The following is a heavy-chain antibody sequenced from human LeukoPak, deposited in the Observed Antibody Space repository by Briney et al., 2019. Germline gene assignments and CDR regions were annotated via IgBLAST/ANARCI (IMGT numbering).Heavy chain of an antibody. J-gene: IGHJ6*02. CDR1: GGSISSSGYY. CDR2: IFYSGST. D-gene: IGHD2-15*01. CDR3: ARGVGYCSGGTCYSYYYGMDV. Sequence: PSETLSLTCTVSGGSISSSGYYWSWIRQHPGKGLEWIGYIFYSGSTNYNPSLKSRLSISVDTDENQFSLRLRSVTAADTAVYYCARGVGYCSGGTCYSYYYGMDVWDQGTTVTVSS. V-gene: IGHV4-31*03.